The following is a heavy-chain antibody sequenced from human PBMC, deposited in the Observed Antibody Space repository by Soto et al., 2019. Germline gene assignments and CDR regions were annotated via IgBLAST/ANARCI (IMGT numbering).Heavy chain of an antibody. CDR3: ATIHRSSTSRGSDFDP. J-gene: IGHJ5*02. D-gene: IGHD6-13*01. CDR1: DYYFPDYN. CDR2: INPNSGVT. V-gene: IGHV1-2*02. Sequence: QVQLVQSGAEVKKPGASVKVSCKAYDYYFPDYNIHWVRQAPGQGLEWMGWINPNSGVTTYAQKFQGRVTRTRDTSISTAYLEVRGLRSDDTAVYYCATIHRSSTSRGSDFDPWGQGTQVTVSS.